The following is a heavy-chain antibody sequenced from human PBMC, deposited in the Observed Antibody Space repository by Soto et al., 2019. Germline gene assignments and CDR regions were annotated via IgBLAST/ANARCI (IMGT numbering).Heavy chain of an antibody. CDR1: GFTFSDYY. J-gene: IGHJ4*02. D-gene: IGHD2-15*01. Sequence: GGSLRLSCAASGFTFSDYYMSWIRQAPGKGLEWVSYISSSGSTIYYADSVKGRFTISRDNAKNSLYLQMNSLRAEDTAVYYCARDYGGLSVAATPKHPGNWGQGTLVTVSS. CDR2: ISSSGSTI. V-gene: IGHV3-11*01. CDR3: ARDYGGLSVAATPKHPGN.